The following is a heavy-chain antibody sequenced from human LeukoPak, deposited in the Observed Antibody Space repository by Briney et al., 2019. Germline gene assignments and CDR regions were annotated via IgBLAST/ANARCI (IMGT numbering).Heavy chain of an antibody. CDR1: GFTFSSYS. CDR3: ARMQTMIDY. CDR2: TSSSSYI. V-gene: IGHV3-21*01. D-gene: IGHD3-22*01. Sequence: PGGSLRLSCAASGFTFSSYSMNWVRQAPGKGLEWVSSTSSSSYIYYAYSVKGRFTISRDNAKNSLYLQMNSLRAEDTAVYYCARMQTMIDYWGQGTLVTVSS. J-gene: IGHJ4*02.